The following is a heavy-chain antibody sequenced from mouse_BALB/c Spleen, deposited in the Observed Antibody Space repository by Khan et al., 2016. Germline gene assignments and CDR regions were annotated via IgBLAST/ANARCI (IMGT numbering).Heavy chain of an antibody. CDR1: GYAFSSYW. Sequence: QVQLQQSGAELVRPGSSVKISCKASGYAFSSYWMNWVKQRPGQGLEWIGQIYPGGGDTNYNGKFKGKATLTADKSSSTAYMQLSSLTSEDSSVYFCARDLPGNSLAYWGQGTLVTVAA. CDR2: IYPGGGDT. CDR3: ARDLPGNSLAY. V-gene: IGHV1-80*01. J-gene: IGHJ3*01. D-gene: IGHD2-1*01.